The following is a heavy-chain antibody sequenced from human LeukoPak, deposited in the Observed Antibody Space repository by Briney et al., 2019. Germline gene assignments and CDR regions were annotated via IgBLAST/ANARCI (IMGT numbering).Heavy chain of an antibody. CDR1: GGSISSSSYY. V-gene: IGHV4-39*01. J-gene: IGHJ5*02. CDR2: IYYSGST. CDR3: ARHRIAAAGTRWFDP. Sequence: SETLSLTCTVSGGSISSSSYYWGWIRQPPGKGLEWIGSIYYSGSTYYNPSLKSRVTISVDTSKNQFSLKLSSVTAADTAVYYCARHRIAAAGTRWFDPWGQGTLVTVSS. D-gene: IGHD6-13*01.